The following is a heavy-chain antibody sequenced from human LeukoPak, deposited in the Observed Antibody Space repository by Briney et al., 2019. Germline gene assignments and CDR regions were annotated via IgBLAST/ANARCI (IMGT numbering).Heavy chain of an antibody. CDR3: ARDAGELYFDY. CDR2: INPSGGST. CDR1: GYTFTSYY. J-gene: IGHJ4*02. Sequence: ASVKVSCKASGYTFTSYYMHWVRQAPGQGLEWMGIINPSGGSTSYAHKFQGRVTMTRDTSTSTVYMELSSLRSEDTAVYYCARDAGELYFDYWGQGTLVTVSS. D-gene: IGHD1-7*01. V-gene: IGHV1-46*01.